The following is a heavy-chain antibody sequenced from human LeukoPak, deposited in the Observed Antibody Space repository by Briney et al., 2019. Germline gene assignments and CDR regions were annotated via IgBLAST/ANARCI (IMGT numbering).Heavy chain of an antibody. CDR2: IIPIFGTA. Sequence: ASVKVSCKASGGTFSSYAISWVRQAPGQGLEWMGGIIPIFGTANYAQKFQGRVTITADKSTSTAYMELSSLRSEDTAVYYCARDRYDYGDYRYYGMDVWGQGTTVTVSS. CDR3: ARDRYDYGDYRYYGMDV. CDR1: GGTFSSYA. V-gene: IGHV1-69*06. D-gene: IGHD4-17*01. J-gene: IGHJ6*02.